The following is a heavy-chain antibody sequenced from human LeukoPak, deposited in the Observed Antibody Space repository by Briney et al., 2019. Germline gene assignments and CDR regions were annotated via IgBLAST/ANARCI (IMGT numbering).Heavy chain of an antibody. CDR3: ASPYNSRWYELCY. CDR2: ISSSGSTI. V-gene: IGHV3-11*04. Sequence: GGSLRLSCAASGFTFSDYYMSWIRQAPGKGLEWVSYISSSGSTIYYADSVKGRFTISRDNAKNSLYLQMNSLRAEDTAVYYCASPYNSRWYELCYWGQGTLVTVSS. CDR1: GFTFSDYY. J-gene: IGHJ4*02. D-gene: IGHD6-13*01.